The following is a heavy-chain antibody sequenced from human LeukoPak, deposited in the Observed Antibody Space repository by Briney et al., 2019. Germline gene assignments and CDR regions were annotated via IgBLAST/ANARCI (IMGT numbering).Heavy chain of an antibody. CDR3: ARKSSGYYFDY. CDR1: GFSLSTSGMR. D-gene: IGHD3-22*01. CDR2: IDWDDER. Sequence: KESGPALAKPTQTLTLTCTFSGFSLSTSGMRVSWIRQPPGKALEWLARIDWDDERFYSTSLKTRLTISKDTSKNQVVLTMTNMDPVDTATYYCARKSSGYYFDYWGQGTLVTVSS. V-gene: IGHV2-70*04. J-gene: IGHJ4*02.